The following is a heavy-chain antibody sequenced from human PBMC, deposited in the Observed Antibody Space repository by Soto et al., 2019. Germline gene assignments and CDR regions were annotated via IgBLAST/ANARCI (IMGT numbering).Heavy chain of an antibody. CDR3: ARGFDYGDNYFDY. CDR1: GGRCTSYG. D-gene: IGHD4-17*01. J-gene: IGHJ4*02. V-gene: IGHV5-51*01. CDR2: IYPGDSDT. Sequence: RGESLRICWRGAGGRCTSYGGGWVRQMPGKGLEWMGIIYPGDSDTRYSPSFQGQVTISADKSISTAYLQWSSLKASDTAMYYCARGFDYGDNYFDYWGQGTLVTVS.